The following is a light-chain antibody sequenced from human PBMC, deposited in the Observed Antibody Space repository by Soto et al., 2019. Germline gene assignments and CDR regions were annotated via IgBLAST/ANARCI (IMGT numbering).Light chain of an antibody. J-gene: IGLJ3*02. CDR3: HSYDSSLSAVV. CDR1: SSNIGAGYD. V-gene: IGLV1-40*01. Sequence: QSVLTQPPSVSGAPGQRVTISCTGTSSNIGAGYDVHWYQQLPGKAPTLLIYSNNDRPSGVPDRVSGSKSGTSASLAITGLQADDEADYYCHSYDSSLSAVVFGGGTQLTVL. CDR2: SNN.